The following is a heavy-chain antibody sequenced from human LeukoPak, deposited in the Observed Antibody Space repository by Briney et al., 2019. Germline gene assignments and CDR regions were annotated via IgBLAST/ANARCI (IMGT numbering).Heavy chain of an antibody. Sequence: GASVKVSCKASGYTFTSYGISWVRQAPGQGLEWMGWISAYNGNTNYAQKLQGRVTMTTDTSTSTAYMELRSLRSDDTAVYYCASSSPGSNYVFDSFDYWGQGTLVAVSS. CDR1: GYTFTSYG. CDR3: ASSSPGSNYVFDSFDY. CDR2: ISAYNGNT. J-gene: IGHJ4*02. V-gene: IGHV1-18*01. D-gene: IGHD4-11*01.